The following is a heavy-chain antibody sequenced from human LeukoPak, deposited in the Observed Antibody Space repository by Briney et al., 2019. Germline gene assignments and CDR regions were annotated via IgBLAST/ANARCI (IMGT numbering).Heavy chain of an antibody. CDR1: GFTFSSYS. V-gene: IGHV3-48*02. D-gene: IGHD3-22*01. CDR3: ARAADSSGYYYGDAFDI. CDR2: ISSSSSTI. J-gene: IGHJ3*02. Sequence: GGSLRLSCAASGFTFSSYSMNWVRQAPGKGLEWVSYISSSSSTIYYADSVKGRFTISRDNAKNSLYLQMNSLRDEDTAVYYCARAADSSGYYYGDAFDIWGQGTMVTVSS.